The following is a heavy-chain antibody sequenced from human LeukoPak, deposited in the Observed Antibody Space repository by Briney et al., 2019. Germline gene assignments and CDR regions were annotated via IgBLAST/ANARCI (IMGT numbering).Heavy chain of an antibody. Sequence: SETLSLTCTVSGGSISSYYWSWIRQPPGKGLEWIGYIYYSGSTNYNPSLKSRVTISVDTSKNQFSLKLSSVTAADTAVYYCARDRGLVGYYGSVVGKMGFDYWGQGTLVTVSS. D-gene: IGHD3-10*01. CDR3: ARDRGLVGYYGSVVGKMGFDY. CDR2: IYYSGST. CDR1: GGSISSYY. J-gene: IGHJ4*02. V-gene: IGHV4-59*01.